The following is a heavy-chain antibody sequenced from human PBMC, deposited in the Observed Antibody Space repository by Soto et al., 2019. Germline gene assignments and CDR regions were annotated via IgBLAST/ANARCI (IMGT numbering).Heavy chain of an antibody. CDR2: IIPIFGTA. CDR1: GGTFSSYA. CDR3: ASTTYLGGYAAHFDY. V-gene: IGHV1-69*01. D-gene: IGHD5-12*01. J-gene: IGHJ4*02. Sequence: QVQLVQSGAEVKKPGSSVKVSCKASGGTFSSYAISWVRQAPGQGLEWMGGIIPIFGTANYAQKFQGRVTITADESTSKAYMELSSLRSEDTAVYYCASTTYLGGYAAHFDYWGQGTLVTVSS.